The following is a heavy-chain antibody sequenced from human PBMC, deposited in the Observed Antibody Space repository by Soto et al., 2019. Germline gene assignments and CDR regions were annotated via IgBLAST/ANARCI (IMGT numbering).Heavy chain of an antibody. Sequence: QVQLVQSGAAVKKPGSSVNVSCKASGGTFSSYTISWVRQAPGQGLEWMGRIIPILGIANYAQKFQGRVTITADKSTSTAYMELSSLRSDDTAVYYCARDRACSCGSCSLALGYWGQGTLVTVSS. CDR3: ARDRACSCGSCSLALGY. CDR1: GGTFSSYT. CDR2: IIPILGIA. V-gene: IGHV1-69*08. J-gene: IGHJ4*02. D-gene: IGHD2-15*01.